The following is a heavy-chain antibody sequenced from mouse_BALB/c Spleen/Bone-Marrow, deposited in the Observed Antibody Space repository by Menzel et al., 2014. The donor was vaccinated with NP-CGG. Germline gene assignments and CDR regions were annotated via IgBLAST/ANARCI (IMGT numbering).Heavy chain of an antibody. Sequence: EVMLVESGGGLVQPGGSLKLSCAASGFTFSSYGMSWVRPTPDKRLELVATINSNGGSTYYPDSVKGRFTISRDNAKNTLHLQMSSLKSEDTAMYYCARDYYGSSDYWGQGTTLTVSS. V-gene: IGHV5-6-3*01. D-gene: IGHD1-1*01. CDR2: INSNGGST. CDR3: ARDYYGSSDY. J-gene: IGHJ2*01. CDR1: GFTFSSYG.